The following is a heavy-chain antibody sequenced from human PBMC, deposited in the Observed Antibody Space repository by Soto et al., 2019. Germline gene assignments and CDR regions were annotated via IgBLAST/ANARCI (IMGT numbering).Heavy chain of an antibody. CDR2: INYSGSN. CDR3: ARGGSGDGQVAFDI. Sequence: SETLSLTCAVDDGYFSTYYWNWIRQSPGKGLEWIGKINYSGSNNYNPSLKSRVTISIDMSKNQVSLKLTSVTAADTAVYFCARGGSGDGQVAFDIWGQGTTVTVPS. CDR1: DGYFSTYY. D-gene: IGHD1-26*01. J-gene: IGHJ3*02. V-gene: IGHV4-34*01.